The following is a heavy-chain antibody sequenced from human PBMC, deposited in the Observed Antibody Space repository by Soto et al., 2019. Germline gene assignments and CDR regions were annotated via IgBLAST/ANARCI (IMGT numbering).Heavy chain of an antibody. Sequence: PSETLSLTCTVSAGSISTYYWSWIRPPPGKGLEWIGYIYYSGSTNYNPSLKSRVTISVDTSKNQFSLKLSSVTAADTAVYYCARPLYYDDSSGSRIYYFDYWGQGTLVTVS. D-gene: IGHD3-22*01. CDR1: AGSISTYY. CDR2: IYYSGST. CDR3: ARPLYYDDSSGSRIYYFDY. V-gene: IGHV4-59*08. J-gene: IGHJ4*02.